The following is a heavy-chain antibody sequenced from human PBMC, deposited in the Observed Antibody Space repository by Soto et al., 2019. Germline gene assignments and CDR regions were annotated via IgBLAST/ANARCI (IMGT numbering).Heavy chain of an antibody. J-gene: IGHJ5*02. V-gene: IGHV1-69*06. CDR3: ARRPPGDSNYLDNWFDP. CDR1: GGTFSSYA. CDR2: IIPIFGTA. D-gene: IGHD4-4*01. Sequence: ASVKVSCKASGGTFSSYAISWVRQAPGQGLEWMGGIIPIFGTANYAQKFQGRVTITADKSTSTAYMELSSLRSKDTAVYYCARRPPGDSNYLDNWFDPWGQGTLVTVSS.